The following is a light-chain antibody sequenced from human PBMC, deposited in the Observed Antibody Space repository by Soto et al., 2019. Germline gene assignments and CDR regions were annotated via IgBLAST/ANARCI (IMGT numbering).Light chain of an antibody. Sequence: QSALTQPASVSGSPGQSSTISCTGTSSDVGAYNLVSWYQQHPGRAPKLFIFDVSDRPSGVSNRFSGSKSGNTASLTISGLQAEDEAFYYCSSYTNTSTLVFGGGTKVTVL. V-gene: IGLV2-14*03. CDR3: SSYTNTSTLV. J-gene: IGLJ3*02. CDR1: SSDVGAYNL. CDR2: DVS.